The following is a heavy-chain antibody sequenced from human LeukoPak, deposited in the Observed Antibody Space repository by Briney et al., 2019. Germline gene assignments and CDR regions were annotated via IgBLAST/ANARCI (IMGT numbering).Heavy chain of an antibody. J-gene: IGHJ4*02. Sequence: GASVKVSCKASGYTFTGYYMHWVRQAPGQGLEWMGWISAYNGNTNYAQKLQGRVTMTTDTSTSTAYMELRSLRSDDTAVYYCARDSSGWWGDFDYWGQGTLVTVSS. CDR1: GYTFTGYY. V-gene: IGHV1-18*04. CDR2: ISAYNGNT. CDR3: ARDSSGWWGDFDY. D-gene: IGHD6-19*01.